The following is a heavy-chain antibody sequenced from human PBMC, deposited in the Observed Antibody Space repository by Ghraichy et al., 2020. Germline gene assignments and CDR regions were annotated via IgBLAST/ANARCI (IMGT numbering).Heavy chain of an antibody. J-gene: IGHJ3*02. D-gene: IGHD6-13*01. CDR1: GGSFSGYY. V-gene: IGHV4-34*01. CDR3: ARDQGSSSWVDAFDI. CDR2: INHSGST. Sequence: SETLSLTCAVYGGSFSGYYWSWIRQPPGKGLEWIGEINHSGSTNYNPSLKSRVTISVDTSKNQFSLKLSSVTAADTAVYYCARDQGSSSWVDAFDIWGQGTMVTVSS.